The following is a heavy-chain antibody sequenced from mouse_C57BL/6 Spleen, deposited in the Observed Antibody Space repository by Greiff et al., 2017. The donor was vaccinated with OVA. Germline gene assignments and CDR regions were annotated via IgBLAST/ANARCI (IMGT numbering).Heavy chain of an antibody. J-gene: IGHJ4*01. Sequence: QVQLQQPGAELVKPGASVKLSCKASGYTFTSYWMHWVKQRPGKGLEWIGMIHPNSGSTNYNEKFKIKATLTVDKSSSTAYMQLSSLTSEDSAVYYCAIITRYGYAMGYWGQGTSVTVSS. D-gene: IGHD1-1*01. CDR1: GYTFTSYW. CDR2: IHPNSGST. CDR3: AIITRYGYAMGY. V-gene: IGHV1-64*01.